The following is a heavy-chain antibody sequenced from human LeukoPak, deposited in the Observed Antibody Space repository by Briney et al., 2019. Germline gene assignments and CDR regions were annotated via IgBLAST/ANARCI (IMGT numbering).Heavy chain of an antibody. Sequence: GGSLRLSCAASGFTFSSYGMHWVRQAPGKGLEWVAVISYDGSNKYYADSVKGRFTISRDNSKNTLYLQMNSLRAEDTAVYYCAKTSWELLPWFDPWGQGTLVTVSS. V-gene: IGHV3-30*18. CDR2: ISYDGSNK. CDR1: GFTFSSYG. CDR3: AKTSWELLPWFDP. D-gene: IGHD1-26*01. J-gene: IGHJ5*02.